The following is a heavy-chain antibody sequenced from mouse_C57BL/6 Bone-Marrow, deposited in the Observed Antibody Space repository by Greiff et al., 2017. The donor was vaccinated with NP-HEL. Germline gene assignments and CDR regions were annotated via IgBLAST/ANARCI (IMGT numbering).Heavy chain of an antibody. Sequence: VKLQESGAELARPGASVKLSCKASGYTFTSYGISWVKQRTGQGLEWIGEIYPRSGNTYYNEKFKGKAPLTADKSSSTAYMELRSLTSEDSAVYFCARTLPPAPRNSFAYWGQGTLVTVSA. D-gene: IGHD2-10*02. V-gene: IGHV1-81*01. CDR2: IYPRSGNT. CDR3: ARTLPPAPRNSFAY. CDR1: GYTFTSYG. J-gene: IGHJ3*01.